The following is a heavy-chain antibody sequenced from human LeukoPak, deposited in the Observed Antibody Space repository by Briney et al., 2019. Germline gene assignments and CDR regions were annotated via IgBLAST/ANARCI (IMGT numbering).Heavy chain of an antibody. CDR2: ISSSSSTI. D-gene: IGHD6-19*01. J-gene: IGHJ4*02. V-gene: IGHV3-48*01. CDR1: GFTFSSYN. Sequence: GGSLRLSCAASGFTFSSYNMNWVRQAPGKGLEWVSYISSSSSTIYYADSVKGRFTISRDNAKNSLYLQMNSLRAEDTAVYYCARDGAVAGPVLFDYWGQGTLVTVSS. CDR3: ARDGAVAGPVLFDY.